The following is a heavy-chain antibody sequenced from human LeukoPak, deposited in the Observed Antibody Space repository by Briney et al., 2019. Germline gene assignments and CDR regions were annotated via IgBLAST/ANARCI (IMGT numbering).Heavy chain of an antibody. Sequence: SETLSLTCAVYGGSFSGYYWSWIRQPPGKGLEWIGEINHSGSTNYNPSLKSRVTTSVDTSKNQFSLKLSSVTAADTAVYYCAPLYCSSTSCSYNWFDPWGQGTLVTVSS. V-gene: IGHV4-34*01. J-gene: IGHJ5*02. CDR3: APLYCSSTSCSYNWFDP. CDR2: INHSGST. CDR1: GGSFSGYY. D-gene: IGHD2-2*01.